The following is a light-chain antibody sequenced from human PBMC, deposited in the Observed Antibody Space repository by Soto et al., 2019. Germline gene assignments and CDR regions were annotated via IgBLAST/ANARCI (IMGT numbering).Light chain of an antibody. Sequence: EIVLTHSPATLSLSPCERATLSFRASQNVGGYLAWYQQKPGQAPRLLIYDASNRATGIPARFSGSGSGTDFSLTISSLEPEDLAVYYCQQRSTWPLTFGGGTKVDIK. CDR3: QQRSTWPLT. CDR1: QNVGGY. V-gene: IGKV3-11*01. CDR2: DAS. J-gene: IGKJ4*01.